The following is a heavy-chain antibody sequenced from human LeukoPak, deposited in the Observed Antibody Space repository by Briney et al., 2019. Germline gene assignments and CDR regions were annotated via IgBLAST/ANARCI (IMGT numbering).Heavy chain of an antibody. J-gene: IGHJ5*02. D-gene: IGHD6-13*01. CDR1: GFTFSSYE. CDR2: ISSSGSTI. CDR3: ARDYSSSWYGGTWFDP. V-gene: IGHV3-48*03. Sequence: GGSLRLSCAASGFTFSSYEMNWVRQAPGKGLEWVSYISSSGSTIYYADSVKGRFTISRDNAKNSLYLQMNSLRAEDTAVYYCARDYSSSWYGGTWFDPWGQGTLVTVSS.